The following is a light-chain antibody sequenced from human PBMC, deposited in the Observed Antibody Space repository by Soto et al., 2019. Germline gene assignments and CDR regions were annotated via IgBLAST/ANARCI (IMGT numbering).Light chain of an antibody. CDR3: AAWDDSLSGYV. J-gene: IGLJ1*01. V-gene: IGLV1-44*01. CDR1: SSNIGSNT. Sequence: QSVLNQPPSASGTPGQTVTISCSGSSSNIGSNTVSWYQQLPGAAPTLLIYNDNERPSGVPDRFSGSKSGTSASLAISGLRSEDEADYYCAAWDDSLSGYVFGTGTKVTVL. CDR2: NDN.